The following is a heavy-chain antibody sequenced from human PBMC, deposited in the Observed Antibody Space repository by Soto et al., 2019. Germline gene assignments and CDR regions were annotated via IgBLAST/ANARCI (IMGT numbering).Heavy chain of an antibody. CDR1: GFTFNDAW. CDR3: TTMDNYSGNLPFDY. J-gene: IGHJ4*02. CDR2: IKGKTDGGTT. D-gene: IGHD4-4*01. Sequence: EVQLVESGGGLVKPGGSLRLSCAASGFTFNDAWMTWVRQAPGKGLEWVGRIKGKTDGGTTDYAAPVKGRFTISRDDSKTTLYLQMNSLKTEDTAVYYCTTMDNYSGNLPFDYWGQGTLVTVSS. V-gene: IGHV3-15*07.